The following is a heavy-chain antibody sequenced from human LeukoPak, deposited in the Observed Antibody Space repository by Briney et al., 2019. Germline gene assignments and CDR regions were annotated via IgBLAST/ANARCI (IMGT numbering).Heavy chain of an antibody. Sequence: GASVKVSCKASGYTFISYGISWVRQAPGQGLAWMGWISAYNGNTNYAQKVQGRVTMTTDTSTSTAYMELRGLRSDDTAVYYCARDPRVYSSSWYGYFQHWGQGTLVTVSS. CDR2: ISAYNGNT. V-gene: IGHV1-18*01. D-gene: IGHD6-13*01. CDR1: GYTFISYG. J-gene: IGHJ1*01. CDR3: ARDPRVYSSSWYGYFQH.